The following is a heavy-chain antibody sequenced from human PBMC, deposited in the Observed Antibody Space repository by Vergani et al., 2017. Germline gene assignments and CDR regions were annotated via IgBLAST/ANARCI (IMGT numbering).Heavy chain of an antibody. Sequence: QVQLVESGGGVVQPGRSLRLSCAASGFTFSSYGMHWVRQAPGKGLEWVAVIWYDGSNKYYADSVKGRFTISRDNSKNTLYLQMNSLGAEDTAVYYCARGSPVGASDFDYWGQGTLVTVSS. V-gene: IGHV3-33*01. CDR1: GFTFSSYG. D-gene: IGHD1-26*01. CDR3: ARGSPVGASDFDY. J-gene: IGHJ4*02. CDR2: IWYDGSNK.